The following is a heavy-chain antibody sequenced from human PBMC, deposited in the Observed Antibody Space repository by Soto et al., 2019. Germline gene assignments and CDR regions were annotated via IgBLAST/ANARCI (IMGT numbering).Heavy chain of an antibody. CDR1: GGSIKSYY. V-gene: IGHV4-59*08. CDR3: ARQYGLGFDF. D-gene: IGHD3-10*01. CDR2: IYYSGST. J-gene: IGHJ4*02. Sequence: QVQLQESGPGLVKPSETLSLTCTDSGGSIKSYYWSWIRQPPGKGLEWIGYIYYSGSTNYNPSLKSRVTIPVDTFKNQFSQKLSSVTAADTAVYYCARQYGLGFDFWGQGTLVTVSS.